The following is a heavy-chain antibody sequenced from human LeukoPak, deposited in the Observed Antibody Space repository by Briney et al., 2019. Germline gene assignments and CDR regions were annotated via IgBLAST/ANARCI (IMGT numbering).Heavy chain of an antibody. J-gene: IGHJ4*02. D-gene: IGHD3-22*01. CDR3: ARFTYYYDSSGYRYFDY. CDR1: GYTFTSYG. Sequence: GASVKVSCKASGYTFTSYGISWVRQAPGQGLEWMGWISAYNDNTNYAQKLQGRVTMTTDTSTSTAYMEVRSLRSDDTAVYYCARFTYYYDSSGYRYFDYWGQGTLVTVSS. CDR2: ISAYNDNT. V-gene: IGHV1-18*01.